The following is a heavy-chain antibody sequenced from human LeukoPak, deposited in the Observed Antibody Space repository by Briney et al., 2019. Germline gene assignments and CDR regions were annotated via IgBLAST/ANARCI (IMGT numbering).Heavy chain of an antibody. Sequence: GGSLRLSCAASGFTFSSYSMNWVRQAPGKGLEWVSYISSSSSTIYYADSVKGRFTISRDNSKNTLYLQMNSLRAEDTAVYYCAKDGPKAGSGWYGDYWGQGTLVTVSS. CDR1: GFTFSSYS. J-gene: IGHJ4*02. CDR2: ISSSSSTI. V-gene: IGHV3-48*01. D-gene: IGHD6-19*01. CDR3: AKDGPKAGSGWYGDY.